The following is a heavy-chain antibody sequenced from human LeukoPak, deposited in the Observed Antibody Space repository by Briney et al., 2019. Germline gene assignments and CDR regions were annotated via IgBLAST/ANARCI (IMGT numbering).Heavy chain of an antibody. Sequence: GGSLRLSCAASVFTFSDHYMDWVRQAPGKGLEGVGRSSNKANSYPTQYAASVKGRFTVSRDDSKNSLYLQMSSLKTEDTAVYYCAREVYGGSAYYYAVLDYWGQGTLVTVSS. CDR1: VFTFSDHY. D-gene: IGHD3-22*01. CDR3: AREVYGGSAYYYAVLDY. V-gene: IGHV3-72*01. CDR2: SSNKANSYPT. J-gene: IGHJ4*02.